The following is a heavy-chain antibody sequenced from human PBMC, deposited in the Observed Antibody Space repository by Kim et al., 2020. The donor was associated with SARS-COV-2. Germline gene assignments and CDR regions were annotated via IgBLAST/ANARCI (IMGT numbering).Heavy chain of an antibody. J-gene: IGHJ2*01. D-gene: IGHD3-22*01. CDR3: ARSSGYYPFDL. V-gene: IGHV4-59*01. Sequence: NYNPSLTSRVTISVDTSKNQFSLKLNSVTAADTAVYYCARSSGYYPFDLWGRGTLVTVSS.